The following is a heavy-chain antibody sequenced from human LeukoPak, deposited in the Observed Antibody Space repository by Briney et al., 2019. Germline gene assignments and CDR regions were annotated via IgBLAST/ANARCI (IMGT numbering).Heavy chain of an antibody. V-gene: IGHV4-59*01. CDR3: ARGIAVADFDY. D-gene: IGHD6-19*01. J-gene: IGHJ4*02. CDR2: IYYSEST. Sequence: SETLSLTCTVSGGSISSYYWSWIRQPPGKGLEWIGYIYYSESTNYNPSLKSRVTISVDTSKNQFSLKLSSVTAADTAVYYCARGIAVADFDYWGQGTLVTVSS. CDR1: GGSISSYY.